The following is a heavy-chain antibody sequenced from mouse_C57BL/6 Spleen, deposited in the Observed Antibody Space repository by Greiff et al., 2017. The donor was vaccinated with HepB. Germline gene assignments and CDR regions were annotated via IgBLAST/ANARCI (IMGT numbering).Heavy chain of an antibody. D-gene: IGHD2-4*01. V-gene: IGHV1-64*01. CDR3: ARGAYDYDYYFDY. CDR1: GYTFTSYW. J-gene: IGHJ2*01. Sequence: QVQLQQPGAELVKPGASVKLSCKASGYTFTSYWMHWVKQRPGQGLEWIGMIHPNSGSTNYNEKFKSKATLTVDKSSSTAYMQLSSLTSEDSAVYYCARGAYDYDYYFDYWGQGTTLTVSS. CDR2: IHPNSGST.